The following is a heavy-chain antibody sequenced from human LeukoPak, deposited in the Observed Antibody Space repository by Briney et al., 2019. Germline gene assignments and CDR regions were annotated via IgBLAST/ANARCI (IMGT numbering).Heavy chain of an antibody. V-gene: IGHV4-61*01. J-gene: IGHJ4*02. CDR3: ARGQRRLQDY. CDR1: GGSVSSDSYF. Sequence: SETLSLTCTVSGGSVSSDSYFWTWIRQPPGKGLEWIGYIYYSGSTNYNPSLKSRVTISLDASKSQISLKLSSVTAADTAVYYCARGQRRLQDYWGQGTLVTVSS. CDR2: IYYSGST.